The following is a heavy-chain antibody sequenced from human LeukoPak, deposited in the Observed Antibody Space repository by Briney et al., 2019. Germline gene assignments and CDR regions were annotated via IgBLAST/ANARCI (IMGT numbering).Heavy chain of an antibody. Sequence: SQTLSLTCTVSGGSISSGGYYWSWIRQHPGKGLEWIGYIYYSGSTYYNPSLKSRVTISVDTSKNQFSLKLSSVTAADTAAYYCARDLSGFDAFDIWGQGTMVTVSS. CDR3: ARDLSGFDAFDI. CDR2: IYYSGST. J-gene: IGHJ3*02. CDR1: GGSISSGGYY. V-gene: IGHV4-31*03. D-gene: IGHD3-22*01.